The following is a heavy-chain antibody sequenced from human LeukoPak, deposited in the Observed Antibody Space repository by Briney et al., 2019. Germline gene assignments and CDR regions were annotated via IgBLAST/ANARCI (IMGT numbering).Heavy chain of an antibody. J-gene: IGHJ4*02. CDR2: IYHSGST. D-gene: IGHD6-13*01. CDR3: AREDEEYSSSWYDY. CDR1: GYSISSGYY. Sequence: SETLSLTCTVSGYSISSGYYWGWIRQPPGKGLEWIGSIYHSGSTYYNPSLKSRVTISVDTSKNQFSLKLSSVTAADTAVYYCAREDEEYSSSWYDYWGQGTLVTVSS. V-gene: IGHV4-38-2*02.